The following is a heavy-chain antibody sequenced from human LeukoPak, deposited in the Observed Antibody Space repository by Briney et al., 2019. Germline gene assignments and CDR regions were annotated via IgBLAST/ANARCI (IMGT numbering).Heavy chain of an antibody. CDR3: VKEVTLSRRFDY. Sequence: NPSETLSLTCAVSGASISNHNFWSWVRQPPGKGLEWIGEIHHSGNVVYNPSLKSRVTISLDTSKNQFFLNLTSVTAADTAVYYCVKEVTLSRRFDYWGQGTLVTVSS. D-gene: IGHD2-15*01. CDR2: IHHSGNV. V-gene: IGHV4-4*02. J-gene: IGHJ4*02. CDR1: GASISNHNF.